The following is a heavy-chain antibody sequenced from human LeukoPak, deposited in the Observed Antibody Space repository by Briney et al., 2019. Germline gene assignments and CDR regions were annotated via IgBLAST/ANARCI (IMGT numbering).Heavy chain of an antibody. CDR2: ISGSGGRT. D-gene: IGHD4-17*01. CDR3: ATPPTVTRNY. Sequence: GGSLRLSCAASGFTFSSYAMSWVRHAPGKGLEWVSSISGSGGRTHYADSVRGRFTISRDNSKNTLYLQMDSLRAEDTAVYYCATPPTVTRNYWGQGTLVTVSS. J-gene: IGHJ4*02. V-gene: IGHV3-23*01. CDR1: GFTFSSYA.